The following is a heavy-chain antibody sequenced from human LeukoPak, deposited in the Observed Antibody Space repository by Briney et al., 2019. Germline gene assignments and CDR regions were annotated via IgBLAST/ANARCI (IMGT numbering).Heavy chain of an antibody. Sequence: GGSLRLSCTASEFTFGDYAMSWFRQAPGKGLEWVGFIRSKAYGGTTEYAASVKGRFTISRDDSKSIAYLQMNSLKTEDTAVYYCTRAYTQLGFDPWGQGTLVTVSS. J-gene: IGHJ5*02. D-gene: IGHD2-2*01. CDR2: IRSKAYGGTT. V-gene: IGHV3-49*03. CDR3: TRAYTQLGFDP. CDR1: EFTFGDYA.